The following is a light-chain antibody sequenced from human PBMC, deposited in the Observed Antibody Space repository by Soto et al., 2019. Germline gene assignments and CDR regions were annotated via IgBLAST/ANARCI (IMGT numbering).Light chain of an antibody. J-gene: IGKJ5*01. CDR2: GAY. Sequence: PGERASLSCGASQSITSSFLAWYQQKPGQAHRLLIYGAYSRATGIPDRFSGTGSETDFTLTIKRLEPEDFAVYYCKQYENSPITFGQGTRLEIK. CDR3: KQYENSPIT. V-gene: IGKV3-20*01. CDR1: QSITSSF.